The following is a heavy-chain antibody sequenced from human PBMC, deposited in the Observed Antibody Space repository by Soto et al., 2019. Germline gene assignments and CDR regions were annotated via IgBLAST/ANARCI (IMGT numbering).Heavy chain of an antibody. J-gene: IGHJ4*02. CDR3: ARGITLPTTLDY. CDR2: INAGNGNT. D-gene: IGHD1-20*01. V-gene: IGHV1-3*01. CDR1: GGTFSSYT. Sequence: ASVKVSCKASGGTFSSYTISWVRQAPGQRLEWMGWINAGNGNTKYSQKFQGRVTITRDTSASTAYMELSSLRSEDTAVYYCARGITLPTTLDYWGQGTLVTV.